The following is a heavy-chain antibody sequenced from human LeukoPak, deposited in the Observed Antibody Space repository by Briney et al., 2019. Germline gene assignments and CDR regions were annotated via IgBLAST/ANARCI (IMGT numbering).Heavy chain of an antibody. CDR1: GYTFTSYD. D-gene: IGHD6-19*01. CDR2: MNLKSGNT. Sequence: ASVKVSCKASGYTFTSYDINWVRQATGQGLEWMGWMNLKSGNTGYAQKFQGRVPMTRNTSISTAYMELSSLRSEDTAVYYCARGPNPSIAVAGSIDYWGQGTLVTVSS. V-gene: IGHV1-8*01. CDR3: ARGPNPSIAVAGSIDY. J-gene: IGHJ4*02.